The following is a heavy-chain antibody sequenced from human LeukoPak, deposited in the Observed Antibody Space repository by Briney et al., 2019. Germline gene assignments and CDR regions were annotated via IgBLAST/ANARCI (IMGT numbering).Heavy chain of an antibody. CDR3: ARGREDIVAIPHFDY. J-gene: IGHJ4*02. CDR1: GRSFSGYY. D-gene: IGHD5-12*01. V-gene: IGHV4-34*01. CDR2: INHSGST. Sequence: PSETLSLTCAVYGRSFSGYYWSWIRQPPGKGLEWIGEINHSGSTNYNPSLKSRVTISVDTSKNQFSLKLSSVTAADTAVYYCARGREDIVAIPHFDYWGQGTLVTVSS.